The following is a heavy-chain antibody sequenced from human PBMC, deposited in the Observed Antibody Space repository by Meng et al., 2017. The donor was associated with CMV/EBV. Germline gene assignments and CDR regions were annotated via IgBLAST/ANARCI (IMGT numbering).Heavy chain of an antibody. D-gene: IGHD3-10*01. V-gene: IGHV3-23*01. CDR3: AKDHPYYYGSGSYSGGYYFDY. Sequence: GESLKISCAASGFTFSSYAMSWVRQAPGKGLEWVSAISGSGCSTYYADSVKGRFTISRDNSKNTLYLQMNSLRAEDTAVYYCAKDHPYYYGSGSYSGGYYFDYWGQGTLVTVSS. J-gene: IGHJ4*02. CDR2: ISGSGCST. CDR1: GFTFSSYA.